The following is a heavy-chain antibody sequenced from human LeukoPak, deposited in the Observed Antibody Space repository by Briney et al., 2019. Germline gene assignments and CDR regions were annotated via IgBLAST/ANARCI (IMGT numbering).Heavy chain of an antibody. V-gene: IGHV3-48*03. Sequence: GGSLRLSCAASGFTFSSYEMNWVRQAPGKGLEWVSYISSSGSTIYHADSVKGRFTISRDNAKNSLYLQMNSLRAEDTAVYYCAGLGITMIGGVWGKGTTVTISS. D-gene: IGHD3-10*02. CDR1: GFTFSSYE. J-gene: IGHJ6*04. CDR3: AGLGITMIGGV. CDR2: ISSSGSTI.